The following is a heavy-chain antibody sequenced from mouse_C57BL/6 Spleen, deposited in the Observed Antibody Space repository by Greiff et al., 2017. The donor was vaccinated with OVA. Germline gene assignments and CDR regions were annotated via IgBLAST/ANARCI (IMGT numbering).Heavy chain of an antibody. Sequence: VQLQQSGPELVKPGASVKISCKASGYAFSSSWMNWVKQRPGKGLEWIGRIYPGDGDTNYNGKFTGKATLTADKSYSTAYMQLSSLTSEDSAVYFCAREWFAYWGQGTLVTVSA. CDR1: GYAFSSSW. V-gene: IGHV1-82*01. J-gene: IGHJ3*01. CDR2: IYPGDGDT. CDR3: AREWFAY.